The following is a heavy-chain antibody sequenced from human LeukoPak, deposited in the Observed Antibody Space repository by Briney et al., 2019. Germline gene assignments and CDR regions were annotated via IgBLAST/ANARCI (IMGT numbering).Heavy chain of an antibody. Sequence: SETLSLTCTVSGGSISSGGYYWSWIRQHPGKGLEWIGYIYYSGSTYYNPSLKSRVTISVDTSKNQFSLKLSSVTAADTAVYYCARGYYGSGTCWFDPWGQGTLVTVSS. CDR3: ARGYYGSGTCWFDP. CDR1: GGSISSGGYY. V-gene: IGHV4-31*03. D-gene: IGHD3-10*01. CDR2: IYYSGST. J-gene: IGHJ5*02.